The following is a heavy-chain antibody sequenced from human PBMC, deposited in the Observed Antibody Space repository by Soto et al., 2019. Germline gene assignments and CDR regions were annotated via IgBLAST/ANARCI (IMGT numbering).Heavy chain of an antibody. CDR2: ISASGGST. CDR3: ARRPNRVCS. J-gene: IGHJ5*02. D-gene: IGHD2-8*01. Sequence: EVQLLESGGGLVQPGGSLRLSCAASGFSFSIFAMSWVRQAPGKGLEWVSSISASGGSTFYADSVRGRFTISRDNSKNTLYLQMNSLTPEDTAVYYCARRPNRVCSWGQGNMVSVSS. V-gene: IGHV3-23*01. CDR1: GFSFSIFA.